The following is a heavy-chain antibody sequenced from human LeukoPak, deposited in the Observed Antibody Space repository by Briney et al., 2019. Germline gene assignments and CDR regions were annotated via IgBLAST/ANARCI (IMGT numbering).Heavy chain of an antibody. J-gene: IGHJ4*02. CDR1: GFTFSTDA. Sequence: GGSLRLSCAASGFTFSTDAMSWVRQTPEKGLEWVSAISDTGGNTFYADSVKGRFTISRDNSKNTLYLQMNSLRAEDTAIYYCAKGRTNDYWGQGTLVTVSS. CDR3: AKGRTNDY. CDR2: ISDTGGNT. V-gene: IGHV3-23*01. D-gene: IGHD1/OR15-1a*01.